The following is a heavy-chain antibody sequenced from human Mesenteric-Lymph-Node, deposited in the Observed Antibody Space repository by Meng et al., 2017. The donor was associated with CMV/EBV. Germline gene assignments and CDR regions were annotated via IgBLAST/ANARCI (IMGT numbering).Heavy chain of an antibody. CDR1: GFTFSSYS. D-gene: IGHD2-2*01. CDR2: ISSSSSYI. J-gene: IGHJ6*02. CDR3: ARDKWDIVVVPAATSPQRYYYYYGMDV. Sequence: GGSLRLSCAASGFTFSSYSMNWVRQAPGKGLEWVSSISSSSSYIYYADSVKGRFTISRDNAKNSLYLQMNSLRAEDTAVYYCARDKWDIVVVPAATSPQRYYYYYGMDVWGQGTTVTVSS. V-gene: IGHV3-21*01.